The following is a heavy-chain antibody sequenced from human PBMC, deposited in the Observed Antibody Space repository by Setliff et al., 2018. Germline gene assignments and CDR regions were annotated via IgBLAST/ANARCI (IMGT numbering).Heavy chain of an antibody. D-gene: IGHD2-15*01. CDR1: GGSISSSSYY. CDR2: IYYSGST. J-gene: IGHJ4*02. CDR3: ARYRRDCSGGSCYSRYYFDY. Sequence: SETLSLTCTVSGGSISSSSYYWGWIRQPPGKGLEWIGSIYYSGSTYYNPSLKSRVTISVDTSKNQFSLKLSSVTAADTAVYYCARYRRDCSGGSCYSRYYFDYWGQGTLGTAPQ. V-gene: IGHV4-39*07.